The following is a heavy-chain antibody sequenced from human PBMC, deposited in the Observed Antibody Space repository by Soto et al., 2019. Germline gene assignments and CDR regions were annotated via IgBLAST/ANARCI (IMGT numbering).Heavy chain of an antibody. D-gene: IGHD2-2*01. J-gene: IGHJ4*02. V-gene: IGHV4-4*02. CDR1: GGSISSSNW. Sequence: SETLSLTCAVSGGSISSSNWWSWVRQPPGKGLEWIGEIYHSGSTNYNPSLKSRVTISVDTSKNQFSLKLSSVTAADTAVYYCARFTPYCSSTSCYVDYWGQGTLVTVLL. CDR3: ARFTPYCSSTSCYVDY. CDR2: IYHSGST.